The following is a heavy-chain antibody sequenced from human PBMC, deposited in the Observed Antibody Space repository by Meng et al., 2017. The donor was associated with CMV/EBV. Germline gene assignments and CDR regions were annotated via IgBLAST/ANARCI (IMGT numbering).Heavy chain of an antibody. CDR1: GGSFSGYY. V-gene: IGHV4-34*01. J-gene: IGHJ4*02. Sequence: QVQLQQWGAGLLKPSEPLALTCAVYGGSFSGYYWSWIRQPPGKGLEWIGEINHSGSTNYNPSLKSRVTISVDTSKNQFSLKLSSVTAADTAVYYCARGLWFGELSPFDYWGQGTLVTVFS. D-gene: IGHD3-10*01. CDR2: INHSGST. CDR3: ARGLWFGELSPFDY.